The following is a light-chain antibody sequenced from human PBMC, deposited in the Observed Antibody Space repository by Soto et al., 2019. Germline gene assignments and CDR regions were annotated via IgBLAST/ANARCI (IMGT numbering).Light chain of an antibody. J-gene: IGLJ1*01. CDR3: SSYTTSSTYV. V-gene: IGLV2-14*03. CDR1: SSDVGYYNY. CDR2: DVG. Sequence: QSALTQPASVSGSPGQSITISCTGTSSDVGYYNYVSWYQQHPGKAPKLMVYDVGNRPSGVSHLFSGSKSGNTASLTISGLQAEDEADYYCSSYTTSSTYVFGTGTKVTVL.